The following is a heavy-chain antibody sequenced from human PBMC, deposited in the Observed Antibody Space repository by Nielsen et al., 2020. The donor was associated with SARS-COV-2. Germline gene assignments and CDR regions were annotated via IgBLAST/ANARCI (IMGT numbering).Heavy chain of an antibody. CDR2: ISWNSGSI. D-gene: IGHD6-19*01. V-gene: IGHV3-9*01. J-gene: IGHJ4*02. CDR3: AKDISGWYYFDY. CDR1: GFTLDDYA. Sequence: GGSLRLSCAASGFTLDDYAMHWVRQAPGKGLEWVSGISWNSGSIGYADSVKGRFTISRDNAKNSLYLQMNSLRAEDTALYYCAKDISGWYYFDYWGQGTLVTVSS.